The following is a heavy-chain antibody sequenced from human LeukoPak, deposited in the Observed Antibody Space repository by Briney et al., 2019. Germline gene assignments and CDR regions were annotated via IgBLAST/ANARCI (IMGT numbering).Heavy chain of an antibody. CDR1: GFTFSSYE. Sequence: GGSLRLSCAASGFTFSSYEMNWVRQAPGKGLEWVANIKRNGSEKYYVDSVKGRFTISRDNAKNSLYLQMNSLRAEDTAVYYCAREFPYYYDTSGYKLDYWGQGTLVTVSS. CDR2: IKRNGSEK. J-gene: IGHJ4*02. V-gene: IGHV3-7*01. D-gene: IGHD3-22*01. CDR3: AREFPYYYDTSGYKLDY.